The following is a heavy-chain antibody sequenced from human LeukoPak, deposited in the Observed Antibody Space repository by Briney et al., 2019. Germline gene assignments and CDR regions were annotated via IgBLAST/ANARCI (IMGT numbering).Heavy chain of an antibody. J-gene: IGHJ5*02. CDR1: GGSISSYY. D-gene: IGHD6-19*01. Sequence: SETLSLTCTVSGGSISSYYWSWIRQPPGKGLEWIGYIYYSGSTNYNPSLKSRVTISVDTSKNQFSLKLSFVTAADTAVYYCARVQVSQWLVQFWFDPWGQGTLVTVSS. CDR2: IYYSGST. V-gene: IGHV4-59*01. CDR3: ARVQVSQWLVQFWFDP.